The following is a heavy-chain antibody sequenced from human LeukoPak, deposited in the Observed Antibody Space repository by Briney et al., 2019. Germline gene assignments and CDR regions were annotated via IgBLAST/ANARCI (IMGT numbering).Heavy chain of an antibody. CDR1: GGSISSYY. CDR2: IYYSGST. J-gene: IGHJ3*02. Sequence: SETLSLTCTVSGGSISSYYWSWIRQPPGKGLEWIGYIYYSGSTNYNPSLKSRVTISVDTSKNKFSLKLSSVTAADTAVYYCARRSGPGAFDIWGQGTMVTVSS. V-gene: IGHV4-59*01. CDR3: ARRSGPGAFDI.